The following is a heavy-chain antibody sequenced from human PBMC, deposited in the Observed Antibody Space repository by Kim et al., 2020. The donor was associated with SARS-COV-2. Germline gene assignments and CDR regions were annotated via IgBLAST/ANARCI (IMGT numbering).Heavy chain of an antibody. CDR3: ARNPLVVVTATDNWFDP. Sequence: SETLSLTCTVSGGSISSGGYYWSWIRQHPGKGLEWIGYIYYSGSTYYNPSLKSRVTISVDTSKNQFSLKLSSVTAADTAVYYCARNPLVVVTATDNWFDPWGQGTLVTVSS. CDR1: GGSISSGGYY. J-gene: IGHJ5*02. CDR2: IYYSGST. D-gene: IGHD2-21*02. V-gene: IGHV4-31*03.